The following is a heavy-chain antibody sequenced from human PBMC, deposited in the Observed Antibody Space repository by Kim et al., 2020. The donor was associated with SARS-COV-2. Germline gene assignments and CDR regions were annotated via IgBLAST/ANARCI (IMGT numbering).Heavy chain of an antibody. CDR2: IKSDGSST. Sequence: GGSLRLSCAASGFTFNSYWMHWVRQAPGKGLVWVSRIKSDGSSTSYADSVKGRFTVSRDNAKNTLFLQMNRLRVEDTAVYYCVRDVSTSDTSFNPWGWGT. V-gene: IGHV3-74*01. CDR1: GFTFNSYW. J-gene: IGHJ5*02. CDR3: VRDVSTSDTSFNP.